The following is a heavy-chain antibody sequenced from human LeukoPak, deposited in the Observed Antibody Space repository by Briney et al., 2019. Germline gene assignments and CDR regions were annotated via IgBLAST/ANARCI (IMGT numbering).Heavy chain of an antibody. CDR3: AAKTRLSAVTSYYYVDV. Sequence: GGSLRLSCAASAFTFPTYGMLWVRQAPGKGLEWVSSITESGDNTYYADSVKGRFAISRDNSKNTLYLQMNSLRAEDTAVYYCAAKTRLSAVTSYYYVDVWGKGITATVSS. V-gene: IGHV3-23*01. J-gene: IGHJ6*03. CDR2: ITESGDNT. CDR1: AFTFPTYG. D-gene: IGHD3-10*01.